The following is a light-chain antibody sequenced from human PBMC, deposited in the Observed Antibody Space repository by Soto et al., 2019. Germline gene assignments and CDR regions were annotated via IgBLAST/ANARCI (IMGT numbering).Light chain of an antibody. CDR3: SSYAGSNNLRL. Sequence: QSALTQPPSASGSPGQSVTISCTGTSSDVGGYNYVSWYQQHPGKGPKLMIYEVSKRPSGVPDRFSGSKSGNTASLTVSGLQAEDDADYYCSSYAGSNNLRLFGGGTKLTVL. CDR2: EVS. CDR1: SSDVGGYNY. J-gene: IGLJ3*02. V-gene: IGLV2-8*01.